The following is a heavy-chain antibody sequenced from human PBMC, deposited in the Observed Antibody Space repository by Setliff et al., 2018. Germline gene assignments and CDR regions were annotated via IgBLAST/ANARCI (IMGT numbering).Heavy chain of an antibody. CDR3: ARGRRKGNYMDV. Sequence: SETLSLTCTVSGGSFSTYYWSWIRQAPGKGLEWIGHVYYSGAANYNPSLKSRVTISLDSSKNQFSLRLSSVTAADAAVYYCARGRRKGNYMDVWGKGTTVTSP. CDR1: GGSFSTYY. CDR2: VYYSGAA. J-gene: IGHJ6*03. V-gene: IGHV4-59*12.